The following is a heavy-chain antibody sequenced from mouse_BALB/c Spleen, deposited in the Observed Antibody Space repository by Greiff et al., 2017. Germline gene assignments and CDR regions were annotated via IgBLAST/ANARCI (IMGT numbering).Heavy chain of an antibody. CDR3: ARCYYGSSYLSFDY. V-gene: IGHV5-17*02. CDR2: ISSGSSTI. J-gene: IGHJ2*01. Sequence: EVKVVESGGGLVQPGGSRKLSCAASGFTFSSFGMHWVRQAPEKGLEWVAYISSGSSTIYYADTVKGRFTISRDNPKNTLFLQMTSLRSEDTAMYYCARCYYGSSYLSFDYWGQGTTLTVSS. D-gene: IGHD1-1*01. CDR1: GFTFSSFG.